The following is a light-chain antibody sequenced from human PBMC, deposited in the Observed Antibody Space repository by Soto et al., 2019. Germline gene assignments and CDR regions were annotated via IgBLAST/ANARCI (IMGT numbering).Light chain of an antibody. V-gene: IGKV3-15*01. CDR3: PQYNNWPPVAT. Sequence: DIVMTQSPATLSVSPGERATLSCRASLTVSNNLAWYQQKPGQAPRLLIYYASTRATGIPDRFSGSGSVKDFTLTISSVQSEDVAVYYCPQYNNWPPVATFGPGTRVDIK. CDR2: YAS. CDR1: LTVSNN. J-gene: IGKJ3*01.